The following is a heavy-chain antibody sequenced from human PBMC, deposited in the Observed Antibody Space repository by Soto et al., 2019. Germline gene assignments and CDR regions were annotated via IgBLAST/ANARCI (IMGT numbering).Heavy chain of an antibody. V-gene: IGHV5-51*01. J-gene: IGHJ4*02. CDR1: GYSFSSYW. D-gene: IGHD2-15*01. Sequence: PGESLKISCKGSGYSFSSYWIVWVRQMPGRGLEWMGIIYPDDSDTRYSPSFQGQVTISTDKSISTAYLQWSGLKASDTAMYDYAPFPRKSICSGGSCPDFWGQGPLVPVSS. CDR2: IYPDDSDT. CDR3: APFPRKSICSGGSCPDF.